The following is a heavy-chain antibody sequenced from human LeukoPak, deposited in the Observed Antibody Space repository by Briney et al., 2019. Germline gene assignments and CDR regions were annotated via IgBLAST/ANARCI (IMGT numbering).Heavy chain of an antibody. V-gene: IGHV3-53*01. J-gene: IGHJ4*02. D-gene: IGHD3-16*02. CDR2: IYSGGST. Sequence: GGSLRLSCAASGFTVSTNYMSWVRQAPGKGLEWVSVIYSGGSTYYADSVKGRFTISRDKSKNTLYLQMNSLRAEDTAVYYCARVRPYDYVWGSYRPLDYWGQGTLVTVSS. CDR1: GFTVSTNY. CDR3: ARVRPYDYVWGSYRPLDY.